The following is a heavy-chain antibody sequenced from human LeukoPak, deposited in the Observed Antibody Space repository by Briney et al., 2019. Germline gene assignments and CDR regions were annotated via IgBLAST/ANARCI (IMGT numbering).Heavy chain of an antibody. Sequence: GGSLRLSCAASGFIFSTYAMHWVRQAPGKGLEYVSAISSNGDITYYANTVKGRFTISRDNSKNTLYLQMGSLRAEDMAVYYCARFSRSGSGYEWNYYYGMDVWGQGTTVTVSS. CDR3: ARFSRSGSGYEWNYYYGMDV. CDR1: GFIFSTYA. D-gene: IGHD5-12*01. CDR2: ISSNGDIT. V-gene: IGHV3-64*01. J-gene: IGHJ6*02.